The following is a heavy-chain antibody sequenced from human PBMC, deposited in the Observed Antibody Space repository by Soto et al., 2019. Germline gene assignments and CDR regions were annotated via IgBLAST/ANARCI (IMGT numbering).Heavy chain of an antibody. CDR3: AREAYYYGSGSYYHDAFDI. D-gene: IGHD3-10*01. J-gene: IGHJ3*02. CDR1: WVPIRNRGYC. V-gene: IGHV4-31*03. Sequence: PLSLIRLVSWVPIRNRGYCWSWQRQHPGKGLEWIGYIYYSGSTYYNPSLKSRVTISVDTSKNQFSLKLSSVTAADTAVYYCAREAYYYGSGSYYHDAFDIWVQGTMVTVSS. CDR2: IYYSGST.